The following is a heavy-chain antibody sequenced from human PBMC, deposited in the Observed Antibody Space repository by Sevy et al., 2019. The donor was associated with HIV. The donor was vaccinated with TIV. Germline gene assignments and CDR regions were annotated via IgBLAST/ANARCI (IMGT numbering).Heavy chain of an antibody. Sequence: SENLSLTCTVSGGSISSGSYYWSWIRQPAGKGLEWIGRIYTSGSTNYNPSLKSRVTISVDTSKNQFSLKLSSVTAADTAMYYCARESGDCSSTCCYEGVFDYWGQGTLVTVSS. CDR3: ARESGDCSSTCCYEGVFDY. CDR2: IYTSGST. V-gene: IGHV4-61*02. J-gene: IGHJ4*02. CDR1: GGSISSGSYY. D-gene: IGHD2-2*01.